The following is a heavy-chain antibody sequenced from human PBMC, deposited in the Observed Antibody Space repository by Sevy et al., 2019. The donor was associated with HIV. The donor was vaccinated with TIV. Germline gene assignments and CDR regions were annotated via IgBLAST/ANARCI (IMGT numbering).Heavy chain of an antibody. Sequence: GGSLRLSCGASGFIFNSYWMTWVRQAPGKGLEWVATIKQDGSEKYYVDSVKGRFTISRDNVKNSVHLQMSSLRVEDTATYYCARKYDSSGYFDYWGQGTLVTVSS. CDR3: ARKYDSSGYFDY. V-gene: IGHV3-7*03. CDR2: IKQDGSEK. J-gene: IGHJ4*02. D-gene: IGHD3-22*01. CDR1: GFIFNSYW.